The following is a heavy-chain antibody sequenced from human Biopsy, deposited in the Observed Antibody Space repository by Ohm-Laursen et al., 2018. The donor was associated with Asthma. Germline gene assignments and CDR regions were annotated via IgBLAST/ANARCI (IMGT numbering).Heavy chain of an antibody. D-gene: IGHD6-19*01. Sequence: SLRLSCTASGFTFSSYGMHWVRQAPGKGLEWVAVIWYDGSNKYYADSVKGRFTISRDNSKNTLYLQMNSLRAENTAVYYCAREGIAVAHFDYWGQGTLVTVSS. V-gene: IGHV3-33*01. CDR2: IWYDGSNK. J-gene: IGHJ4*02. CDR1: GFTFSSYG. CDR3: AREGIAVAHFDY.